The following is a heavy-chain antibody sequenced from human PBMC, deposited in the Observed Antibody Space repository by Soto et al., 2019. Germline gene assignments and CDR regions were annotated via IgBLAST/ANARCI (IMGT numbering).Heavy chain of an antibody. CDR3: ARRIAARYYYYYYMDV. J-gene: IGHJ6*03. Sequence: SETLYLTCALYTGSISSYYWSWIRQPPGKGMEWIGYIYYSGSTNYNPSLKSRVTISVDTSKNQFSLKLSSVTAADTAVYYCARRIAARYYYYYYMDVWGKGTTVTVSS. V-gene: IGHV4-59*01. CDR1: TGSISSYY. CDR2: IYYSGST. D-gene: IGHD6-6*01.